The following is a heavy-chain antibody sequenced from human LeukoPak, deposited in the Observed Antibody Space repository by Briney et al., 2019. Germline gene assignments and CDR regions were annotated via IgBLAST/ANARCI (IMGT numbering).Heavy chain of an antibody. CDR3: AKGGQDFDFWRFYL. CDR2: ISDTGGRT. J-gene: IGHJ5*02. V-gene: IGHV3-23*01. Sequence: PGGSLTLFCAASGFTFSDSAVSWVRHSPGEGLKWVSSISDTGGRTYYADSVKGRFTITRDNSRNTVNLQMNSLRAGDTARYYCAKGGQDFDFWRFYLTVQGILVIVSS. CDR1: GFTFSDSA. D-gene: IGHD3-3*01.